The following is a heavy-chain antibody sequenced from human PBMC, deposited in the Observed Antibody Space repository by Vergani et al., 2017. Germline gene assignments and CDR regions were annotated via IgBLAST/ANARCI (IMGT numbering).Heavy chain of an antibody. CDR1: GGTFSSYT. J-gene: IGHJ6*02. D-gene: IGHD6-19*01. CDR2: IYPGDSDT. CDR3: ARPIAVAGRYYYYGMDV. V-gene: IGHV5-51*01. Sequence: VQLVQSGAEVKKPGSSVKVSCKASGGTFSSYTISWVRQAPGQGLEWMGIIYPGDSDTRYSPSFQGQVTISADKSISTAYLQWSSLKASDTAMYYCARPIAVAGRYYYYGMDVWGQGTTVTVSS.